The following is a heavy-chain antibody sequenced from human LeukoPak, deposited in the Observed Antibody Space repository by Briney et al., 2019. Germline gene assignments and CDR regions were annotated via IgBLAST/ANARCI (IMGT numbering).Heavy chain of an antibody. J-gene: IGHJ4*02. CDR1: GGTFSIYA. Sequence: SVKLSCKASGGTFSIYAISWVRQAPGQGLEWMGGIIPIFGTANYAQNFQGRVTITADESTSTAYMELGSLRAEDTAVYYCARETDSGWDYFDYWGQGTLVTVSS. V-gene: IGHV1-69*01. CDR2: IIPIFGTA. D-gene: IGHD6-19*01. CDR3: ARETDSGWDYFDY.